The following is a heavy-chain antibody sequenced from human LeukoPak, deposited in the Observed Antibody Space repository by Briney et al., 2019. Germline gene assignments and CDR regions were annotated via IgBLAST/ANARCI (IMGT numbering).Heavy chain of an antibody. CDR2: FSGGDDS. CDR1: GLTSGIYA. D-gene: IGHD2-15*01. CDR3: GKEVERHFDLRY. V-gene: IGHV3-23*01. Sequence: PGGSLRLSCAASGLTSGIYAMSWVRQAPGKGLEWVSAFSGGDDSFYADSVRGRFSISADRSRNILYLQMNSLRVEDTAVYYCGKEVERHFDLRYWGQGTPVTVSS. J-gene: IGHJ4*02.